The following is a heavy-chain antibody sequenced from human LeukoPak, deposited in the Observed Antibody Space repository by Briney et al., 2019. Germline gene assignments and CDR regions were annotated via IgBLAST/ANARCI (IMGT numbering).Heavy chain of an antibody. J-gene: IGHJ6*02. D-gene: IGHD3-10*01. CDR3: ARDVPYGYGMDV. Sequence: SETLSLTCTVSGGSISSYYWSWIRQPPGKGLEWIGYIYYSGSTNYNPSLKSRVTISVDTSKNQFSLKLSSVTAADTAVCYCARDVPYGYGMDVWGQGTTVTVSS. CDR1: GGSISSYY. CDR2: IYYSGST. V-gene: IGHV4-59*01.